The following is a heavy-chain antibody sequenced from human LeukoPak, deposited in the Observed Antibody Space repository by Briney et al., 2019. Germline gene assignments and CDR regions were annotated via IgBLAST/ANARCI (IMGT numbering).Heavy chain of an antibody. Sequence: SETLSLTCTVSGGSISSYYWSWIRQPSGKGLEWIGYIYYSGSTNYNPSLKSRVTISVDTSKNQFSLKLSSVTAADTAVYYCARGVVAARFWFDPWGQGTLVTVSS. CDR1: GGSISSYY. V-gene: IGHV4-59*01. CDR3: ARGVVAARFWFDP. CDR2: IYYSGST. D-gene: IGHD2-15*01. J-gene: IGHJ5*02.